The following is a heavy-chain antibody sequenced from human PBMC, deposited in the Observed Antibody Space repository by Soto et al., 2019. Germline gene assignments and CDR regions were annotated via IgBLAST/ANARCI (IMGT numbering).Heavy chain of an antibody. Sequence: SETLSLTCAASGYSIASGYYWAWIRQSPGKGLEWIGSIYHAGSVYYNPSLNSRVAVSLDTSKNHFSLKLTSVTAADTAVYYCARTFDYYGMDVWGQGTTVTVSS. CDR3: ARTFDYYGMDV. V-gene: IGHV4-38-2*01. CDR2: IYHAGSV. J-gene: IGHJ6*02. CDR1: GYSIASGYY.